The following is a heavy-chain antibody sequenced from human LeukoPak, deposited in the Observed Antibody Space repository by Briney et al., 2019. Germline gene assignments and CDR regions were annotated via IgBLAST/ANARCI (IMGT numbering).Heavy chain of an antibody. CDR1: GFTFSSYA. Sequence: GGSLRLSCAASGFTFSSYAMHWVRQAPGKGLEYVSGISSNGGSTYYANSVKGRFTISRDNSKNTLYLQMGSLRAEDMAVYYCARGQVGAINDAFDIWGQGTTVTVSS. D-gene: IGHD1-26*01. CDR2: ISSNGGST. CDR3: ARGQVGAINDAFDI. V-gene: IGHV3-64*01. J-gene: IGHJ3*02.